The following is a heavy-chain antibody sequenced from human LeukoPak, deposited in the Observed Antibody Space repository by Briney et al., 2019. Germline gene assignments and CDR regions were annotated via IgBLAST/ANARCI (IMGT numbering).Heavy chain of an antibody. CDR2: ISAYNGNT. Sequence: ASVKVSCKASGYTFTNYAFSWARQAPGQGLEWMGWISAYNGNTIHAQKLQGRVTMTTDTSTNTAYMELRSLRSDDTAVYYCARAMDSSGYYRGLMDYWGQGTLVTVSS. J-gene: IGHJ4*02. V-gene: IGHV1-18*01. CDR3: ARAMDSSGYYRGLMDY. CDR1: GYTFTNYA. D-gene: IGHD3-22*01.